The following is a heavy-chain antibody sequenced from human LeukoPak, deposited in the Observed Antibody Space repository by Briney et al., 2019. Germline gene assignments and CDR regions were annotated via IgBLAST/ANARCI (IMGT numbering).Heavy chain of an antibody. D-gene: IGHD3-3*01. CDR1: GFTFSSYG. V-gene: IGHV3-48*03. Sequence: GGSLRLSCAASGFTFSSYGMNWVRQAPGKGLEWVSYISSSGSTIYYADSVKGRFTISRDNAKNSLYLQMNSLRAEDTAVYYCARGDYDFWSGYYHYYYYGMDVWGQGTTVTVSS. CDR3: ARGDYDFWSGYYHYYYYGMDV. CDR2: ISSSGSTI. J-gene: IGHJ6*02.